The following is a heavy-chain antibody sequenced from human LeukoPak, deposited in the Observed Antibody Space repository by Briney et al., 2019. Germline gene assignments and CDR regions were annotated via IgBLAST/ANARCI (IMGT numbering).Heavy chain of an antibody. CDR1: GYTFTSYG. Sequence: ASVKVSCKASGYTFTSYGISWVRQAPGQGLEWMGWISAYNGNTNYAQKLQGRVTMTTDTSTSTAYMELRSLRSDDTAVYYCARDSRRITMVRGSPFDPWGQGTLVTVSS. CDR3: ARDSRRITMVRGSPFDP. D-gene: IGHD3-10*01. CDR2: ISAYNGNT. V-gene: IGHV1-18*01. J-gene: IGHJ5*02.